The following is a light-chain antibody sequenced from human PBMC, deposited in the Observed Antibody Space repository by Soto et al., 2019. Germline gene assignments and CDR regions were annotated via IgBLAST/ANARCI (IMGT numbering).Light chain of an antibody. Sequence: DIQMTQSPSSLSASVGDTVTINCRANQSVSSWLAWYQQKPGQTPKLLIYDASTLETGVPSRFAGSEAETEFTLTISSLQPEDVATYYCQKYNSAPLTFGGGTKVEIK. CDR3: QKYNSAPLT. CDR1: QSVSSW. V-gene: IGKV1-5*01. CDR2: DAS. J-gene: IGKJ4*01.